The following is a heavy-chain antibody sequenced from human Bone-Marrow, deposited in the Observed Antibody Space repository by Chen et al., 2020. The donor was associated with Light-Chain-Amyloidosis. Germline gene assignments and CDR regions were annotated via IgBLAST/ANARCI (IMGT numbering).Heavy chain of an antibody. Sequence: EVQLVESGGGLVQPGGSLRLSCSASGFTFSSYAMHWVRQAPGKGLEYVSAISSNGGSTYYADSVKGRFTISRDNSKNTLYLQMSSLRAEDTAVYYCVKDTAHGTYTSYYYYGMDVWGQGTTVTVSS. D-gene: IGHD5-18*01. J-gene: IGHJ6*02. CDR3: VKDTAHGTYTSYYYYGMDV. CDR1: GFTFSSYA. V-gene: IGHV3-64D*06. CDR2: ISSNGGST.